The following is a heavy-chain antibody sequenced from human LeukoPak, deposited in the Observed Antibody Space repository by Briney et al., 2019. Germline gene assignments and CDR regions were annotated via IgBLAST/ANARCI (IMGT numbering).Heavy chain of an antibody. D-gene: IGHD2-2*01. CDR2: ISWDGGST. CDR3: AKDREYQLLPSRLFGAFDI. Sequence: PGGSLRLSCAASGFTFDDYTMHWVRQAPGKGLEWVSLISWDGGSTYYADSVEGRFTISRDNSKNSLYLQMNSLRTEDTALYYCAKDREYQLLPSRLFGAFDIWGQGTMVTVSS. J-gene: IGHJ3*02. V-gene: IGHV3-43*01. CDR1: GFTFDDYT.